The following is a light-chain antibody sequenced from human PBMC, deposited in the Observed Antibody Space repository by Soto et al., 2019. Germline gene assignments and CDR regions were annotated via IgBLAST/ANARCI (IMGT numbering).Light chain of an antibody. V-gene: IGKV3-20*01. J-gene: IGKJ2*01. CDR2: GAS. CDR3: QQYGTSPGT. CDR1: HAVTNNF. Sequence: EIVLTQSPGTLSLSPGERATLSCRARHAVTNNFLAWYQQKPGQAPRLVIYGASSRPAGIPDRFSGSGAGTQLTRSISSLEPEYFALYICQQYGTSPGTFGRGPSWRSN.